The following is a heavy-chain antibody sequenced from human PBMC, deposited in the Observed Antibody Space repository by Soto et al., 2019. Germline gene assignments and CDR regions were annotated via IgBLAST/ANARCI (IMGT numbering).Heavy chain of an antibody. D-gene: IGHD1-26*01. CDR2: INGRGNYI. Sequence: EVLLVESGGGLVQPGGSLRLSCAASGFTFSTYNMNWVRQAPGKGLEWVSSINGRGNYIYYTDAVKGRFTISRDNAKTSLYLQMNSLRAEDTAVYYGAREDGIVGATSAFDYWGQGTLVTVSS. V-gene: IGHV3-21*01. CDR3: AREDGIVGATSAFDY. J-gene: IGHJ4*02. CDR1: GFTFSTYN.